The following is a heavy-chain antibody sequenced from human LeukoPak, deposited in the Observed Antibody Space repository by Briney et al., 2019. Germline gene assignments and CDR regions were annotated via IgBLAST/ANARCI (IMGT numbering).Heavy chain of an antibody. D-gene: IGHD6-13*01. CDR3: ARERAGTGTET. CDR2: TYSSGST. Sequence: SETLSLTCTVSGGSISSISYQWSWIRQPAGKGLEWIGRTYSSGSTNYNPSLKSRVSISIDTSKNQFSLNLTSVTAADTAVYYCARERAGTGTETWGQGTLVIVSS. J-gene: IGHJ5*02. CDR1: GGSISSISYQ. V-gene: IGHV4-61*02.